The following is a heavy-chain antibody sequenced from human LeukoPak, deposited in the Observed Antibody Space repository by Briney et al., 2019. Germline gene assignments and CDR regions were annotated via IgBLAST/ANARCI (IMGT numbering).Heavy chain of an antibody. J-gene: IGHJ5*02. CDR3: ARDLTGYDWFDP. Sequence: TFSNYWMGWIRQPPGKGLEWIGSIYYSGSTYYNPSLKSRVTISVDTSKNQFSLKLSSVTAADTAVYYCARDLTGYDWFDPWGQGTLVTVSS. CDR2: IYYSGST. CDR1: TFSNYW. V-gene: IGHV4-39*07. D-gene: IGHD5-12*01.